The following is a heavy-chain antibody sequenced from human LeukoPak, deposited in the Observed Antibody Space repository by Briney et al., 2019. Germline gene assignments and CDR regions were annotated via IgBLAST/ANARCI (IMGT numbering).Heavy chain of an antibody. CDR1: GFTFSDYY. CDR2: ISSSGSTI. Sequence: PGGSLRLSCAASGFTFSDYYMSWLRQAPGKGLEWVSYISSSGSTIYYADSVKGRFTISSDNATNSLYLQMNSLRAEDTAVYYCARDLYPYYDILTGYSLPDYWGQGTLVTVSS. V-gene: IGHV3-11*04. D-gene: IGHD3-9*01. CDR3: ARDLYPYYDILTGYSLPDY. J-gene: IGHJ4*02.